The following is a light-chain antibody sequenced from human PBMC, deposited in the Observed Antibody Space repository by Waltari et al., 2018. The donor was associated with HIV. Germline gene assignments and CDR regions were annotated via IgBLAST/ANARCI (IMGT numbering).Light chain of an antibody. V-gene: IGKV1-5*03. J-gene: IGKJ4*01. Sequence: DIQMTQSPSTLSASVGDRVNITCRASQRISSWLAWYQQKPGKAPKLLIYKASTLESGVPSRFSGSGSETEFTLTISSLQPDDFATYYCQQYDSYSLAFGGGTKVEIK. CDR3: QQYDSYSLA. CDR1: QRISSW. CDR2: KAS.